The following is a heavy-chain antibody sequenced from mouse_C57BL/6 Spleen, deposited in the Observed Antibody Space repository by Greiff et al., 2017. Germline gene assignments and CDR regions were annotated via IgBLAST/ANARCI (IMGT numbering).Heavy chain of an antibody. CDR3: ANDGPSWFAY. CDR2: INPSSGYT. D-gene: IGHD2-3*01. V-gene: IGHV1-4*01. CDR1: GYTFTSYT. J-gene: IGHJ3*01. Sequence: VQLQQSGAELARPGASVKMSCKASGYTFTSYTMHWVKQRPGQGLEWIGYINPSSGYTKYNQKFKDKATLTANKSSSTAYMQLSSLTSEDSAVYYCANDGPSWFAYWGQGTLVTVSA.